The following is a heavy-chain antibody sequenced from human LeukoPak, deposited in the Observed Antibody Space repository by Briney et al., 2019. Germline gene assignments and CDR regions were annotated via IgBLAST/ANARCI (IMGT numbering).Heavy chain of an antibody. CDR2: ITISSSYI. J-gene: IGHJ4*02. Sequence: GGSLRLSCAASGFTVSSNYMSWVRLAPGKGLECVSSITISSSYIYYADSVKGRFTISRDNAKNSLYLQMSSLRVEDTAVYYCARGYSSSFYFDYWGQGTLVTVSS. CDR1: GFTVSSNY. CDR3: ARGYSSSFYFDY. V-gene: IGHV3-21*01. D-gene: IGHD6-6*01.